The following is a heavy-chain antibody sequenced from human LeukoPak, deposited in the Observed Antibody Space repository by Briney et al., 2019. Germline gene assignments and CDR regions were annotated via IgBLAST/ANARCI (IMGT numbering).Heavy chain of an antibody. V-gene: IGHV4-30-4*01. D-gene: IGHD5-18*01. J-gene: IGHJ4*02. Sequence: SETLSLTCTVSGGSISSGDYYWSWTRQPPGKGLEWIGYIYYSGSTYYNPSLKSRVIISVDTSKNQFSLKLSSVTAADTAVYYCARDGYSYGYTLDYWGQGTLVTVSS. CDR3: ARDGYSYGYTLDY. CDR2: IYYSGST. CDR1: GGSISSGDYY.